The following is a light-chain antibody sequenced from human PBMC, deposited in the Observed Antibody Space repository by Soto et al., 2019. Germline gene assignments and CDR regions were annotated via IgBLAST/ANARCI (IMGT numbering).Light chain of an antibody. Sequence: DVGRTQSPDSLAVSLGERATINCKSSQSLLFISNNRNYLAWYQQKPGQPPKLLIYWASTRESGVPDRFSGSGSGTDFTLTISSLQAEDVAVYYCQQYYSTPQTFGQGTKVDIK. CDR2: WAS. CDR3: QQYYSTPQT. J-gene: IGKJ1*01. V-gene: IGKV4-1*01. CDR1: QSLLFISNNRNY.